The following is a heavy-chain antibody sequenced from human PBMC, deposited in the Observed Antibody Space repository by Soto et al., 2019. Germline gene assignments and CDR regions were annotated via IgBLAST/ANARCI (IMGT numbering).Heavy chain of an antibody. CDR1: GFTFSSYS. Sequence: GGSLRLSCAASGFTFSSYSMNWVRQAPGKGLEWVSYISSSSSTIYYADSVKGRFTISRDNAKNSLYLQMNSLRDEDTAVYYCARASSSIAAPPNYYGMDVWGQGTTVTVSS. CDR2: ISSSSSTI. D-gene: IGHD6-6*01. V-gene: IGHV3-48*02. CDR3: ARASSSIAAPPNYYGMDV. J-gene: IGHJ6*02.